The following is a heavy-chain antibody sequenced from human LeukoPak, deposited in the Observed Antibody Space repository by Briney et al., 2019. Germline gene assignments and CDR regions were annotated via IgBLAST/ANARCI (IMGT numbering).Heavy chain of an antibody. J-gene: IGHJ6*02. D-gene: IGHD2-2*01. Sequence: ASVKVSCKASGGTFSSYAISWVRQAPGQGLEWMGRINPNSGGTNYAQKFQGRVTMTRDTSISTAYMELSRLRSDDTAVYYYARGDPGYCSSTSCYLHYYGMDVWGQGTTVTVSS. CDR3: ARGDPGYCSSTSCYLHYYGMDV. CDR1: GGTFSSYA. CDR2: INPNSGGT. V-gene: IGHV1-2*06.